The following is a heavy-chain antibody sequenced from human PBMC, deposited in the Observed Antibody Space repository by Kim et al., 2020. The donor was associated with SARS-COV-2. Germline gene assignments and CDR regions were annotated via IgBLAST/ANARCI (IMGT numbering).Heavy chain of an antibody. V-gene: IGHV3-15*01. CDR2: TT. CDR3: TTVDWLLPDY. D-gene: IGHD3-9*01. Sequence: TTDYAAPVKGNFTNSRDASKNTLYLQMNSLKTANTAVYYCTTVDWLLPDYWGQGTLVTVSS. J-gene: IGHJ4*02.